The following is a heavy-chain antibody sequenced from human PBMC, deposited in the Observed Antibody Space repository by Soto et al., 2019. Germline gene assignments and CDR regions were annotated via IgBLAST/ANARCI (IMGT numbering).Heavy chain of an antibody. CDR1: GFSLSTSGMC. CDR2: IDWEDDK. CDR3: ARHHSYHYDSSGPFDY. V-gene: IGHV2-70*01. Sequence: SGPTLVYPTQTLTLTCTFSGFSLSTSGMCVSWIRQPPGKALEWLALIDWEDDKYYSTTLTTRLTISKDTSKNQGVLTMTNMDPVDTATYYCARHHSYHYDSSGPFDYWGQGTLVTVSS. D-gene: IGHD3-22*01. J-gene: IGHJ4*02.